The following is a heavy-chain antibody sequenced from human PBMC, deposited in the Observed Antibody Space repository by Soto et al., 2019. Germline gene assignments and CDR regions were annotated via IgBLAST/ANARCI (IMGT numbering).Heavy chain of an antibody. CDR3: ATSRFYCGGDCYVRHANSIDL. CDR1: GYTLTELS. V-gene: IGHV1-24*01. D-gene: IGHD2-21*02. Sequence: ASVKVSCKVSGYTLTELSMHWVRQAPGKGLEWMGGFDPEDGETIYAQKFQGRVTMTENTSTDTAYMELSSLRSEDTALYYCATSRFYCGGDCYVRHANSIDLCCQGPMVTL. J-gene: IGHJ3*01. CDR2: FDPEDGET.